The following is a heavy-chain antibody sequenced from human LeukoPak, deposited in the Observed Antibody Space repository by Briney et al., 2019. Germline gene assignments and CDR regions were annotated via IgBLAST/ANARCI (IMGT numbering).Heavy chain of an antibody. J-gene: IGHJ4*02. CDR2: LSYDGRNK. CDR1: GFTFSSYA. V-gene: IGHV3-30*04. D-gene: IGHD6-13*01. CDR3: VKDLSGAAADYYFDF. Sequence: GGSLRLSCAASGFTFSSYAMHWVRQAPGKGLEWVAILSYDGRNKYSADSVKDRFTISRDNSKNTLYLQMNNLRAEDTAVYYCVKDLSGAAADYYFDFWGQGTLVTVSS.